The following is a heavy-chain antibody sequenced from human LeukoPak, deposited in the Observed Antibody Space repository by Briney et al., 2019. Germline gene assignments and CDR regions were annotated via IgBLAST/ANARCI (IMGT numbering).Heavy chain of an antibody. CDR3: ARDNSQRFRFDP. J-gene: IGHJ5*02. CDR2: ISGYNGNT. D-gene: IGHD2-21*01. Sequence: ASVRVSCKTSGYIFTNYGISWVRQAPGQGLEWMAWISGYNGNTNHAQKVQGRVIMTTDTSTGTAYMELRSLRFDDTAVYYCARDNSQRFRFDPWGQGTLVTVSS. CDR1: GYIFTNYG. V-gene: IGHV1-18*01.